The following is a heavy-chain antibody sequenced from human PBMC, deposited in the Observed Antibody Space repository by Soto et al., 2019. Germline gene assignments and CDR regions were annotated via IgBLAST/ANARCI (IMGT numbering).Heavy chain of an antibody. J-gene: IGHJ6*03. Sequence: ASVKVSCKASGYTFTSYGISWVRQAPGQGLEWMGWISAYNGNTNYAQKLQGRVTMTTDTSTSTAYMELRSLRSDDTAVYYCARSYGNDYYYYYYYMDVWGKGTTVTVSS. CDR2: ISAYNGNT. V-gene: IGHV1-18*01. CDR1: GYTFTSYG. CDR3: ARSYGNDYYYYYYYMDV. D-gene: IGHD4-17*01.